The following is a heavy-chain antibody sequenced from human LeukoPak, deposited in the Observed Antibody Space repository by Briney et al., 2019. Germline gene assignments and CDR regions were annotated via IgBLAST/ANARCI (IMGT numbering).Heavy chain of an antibody. J-gene: IGHJ4*02. CDR2: IYYSGST. CDR1: GVSISSSNSY. CDR3: ASYDFWSGYYFDY. Sequence: SETLSLTCTVSGVSISSSNSYWGWIRQPLGKGLEWIGSIYYSGSTYYNPSLKSRVTISVDTSKNQFSLKLSSVTAADTAVYYCASYDFWSGYYFDYWGQGTLVTVSS. D-gene: IGHD3-3*01. V-gene: IGHV4-39*07.